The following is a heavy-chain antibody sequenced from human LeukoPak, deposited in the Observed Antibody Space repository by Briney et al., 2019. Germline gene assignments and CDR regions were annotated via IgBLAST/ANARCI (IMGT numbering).Heavy chain of an antibody. CDR1: GGSISSYY. CDR2: IYYSGST. V-gene: IGHV4-59*01. CDR3: ARGGSQIDC. Sequence: SETLSLSCTVSGGSISSYYWSWIRQPPGKGLEWIGYIYYSGSTNYNPSLRSRVTISVDTSKNQFSLKLSSVTAADTAVYYCARGGSQIDCWGQGTLVTVSS. J-gene: IGHJ4*02. D-gene: IGHD1-26*01.